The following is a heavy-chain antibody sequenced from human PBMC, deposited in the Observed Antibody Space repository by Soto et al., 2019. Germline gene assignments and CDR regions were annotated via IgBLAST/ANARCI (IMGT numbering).Heavy chain of an antibody. D-gene: IGHD5-18*01. V-gene: IGHV4-31*03. J-gene: IGHJ4*02. CDR3: ARGYGRNFDY. Sequence: SETLSLTCTVSGAPISSGGYYWSWIRQHPGKGLEWIGYIYYTGRTYYNPSLKSRVTMSVDTSKNQFSLKLSSVTAADTAVYYCARGYGRNFDYWGQGTLVTVSS. CDR1: GAPISSGGYY. CDR2: IYYTGRT.